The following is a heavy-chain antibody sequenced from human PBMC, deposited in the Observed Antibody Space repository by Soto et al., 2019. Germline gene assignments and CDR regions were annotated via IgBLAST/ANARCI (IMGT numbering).Heavy chain of an antibody. V-gene: IGHV4-39*01. CDR2: ISYRGST. J-gene: IGHJ4*02. CDR1: GGSISGSSSY. Sequence: QLQLQESGPGLVKPSETLSLTCIVSGGSISGSSSYWGWLRQPPGKGLEWIGSISYRGSTYYNPSLTSRVTISVDTSTNQFSLKLNSVTAADTAVYYCAKTGFWSGHRVADYWGQGTLVTVSS. D-gene: IGHD3-3*01. CDR3: AKTGFWSGHRVADY.